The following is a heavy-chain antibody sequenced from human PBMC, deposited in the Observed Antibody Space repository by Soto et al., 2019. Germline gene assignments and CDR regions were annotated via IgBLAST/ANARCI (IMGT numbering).Heavy chain of an antibody. Sequence: GGSLRLSCAASGFTFSSYAMSWVRQAPGKGLEWVSAISGSGGSTYYADSVKGRFTISRDNSKNTLYLQMNSLRAEDTAVYYCAKGYYYDSSGYWLLDAFDIWGQGTMVTVSS. D-gene: IGHD3-22*01. CDR1: GFTFSSYA. CDR2: ISGSGGST. CDR3: AKGYYYDSSGYWLLDAFDI. V-gene: IGHV3-23*01. J-gene: IGHJ3*02.